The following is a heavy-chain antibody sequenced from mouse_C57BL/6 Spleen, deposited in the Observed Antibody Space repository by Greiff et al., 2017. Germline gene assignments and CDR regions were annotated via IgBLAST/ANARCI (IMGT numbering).Heavy chain of an antibody. CDR2: IDPETGGT. D-gene: IGHD2-4*01. J-gene: IGHJ3*01. CDR1: GYTFTDYE. CDR3: TRRGVYYDYDGLGY. Sequence: VQLQQSGAELVRPGASVTLSCKASGYTFTDYEMHWVKQTPVHGLEWIGAIDPETGGTASNQKFKGKAILTADKSSSTAYMELRSLTSEDSTVYYCTRRGVYYDYDGLGYWGQGTLVTVSA. V-gene: IGHV1-15*01.